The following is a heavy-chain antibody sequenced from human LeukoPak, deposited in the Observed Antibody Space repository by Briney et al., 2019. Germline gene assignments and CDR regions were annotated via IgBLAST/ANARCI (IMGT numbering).Heavy chain of an antibody. J-gene: IGHJ4*02. Sequence: ASVKVSCKASGYTFTGYYMHWVRHAHAQGLELMGLINPNSGGTNYAQKFQGRVTMTRDTSISKAYMELRRLRPDDTAVYYCAREGSELERRWYFGYWGQGTLVTVSS. CDR1: GYTFTGYY. V-gene: IGHV1-2*02. CDR2: INPNSGGT. CDR3: AREGSELERRWYFGY. D-gene: IGHD1-1*01.